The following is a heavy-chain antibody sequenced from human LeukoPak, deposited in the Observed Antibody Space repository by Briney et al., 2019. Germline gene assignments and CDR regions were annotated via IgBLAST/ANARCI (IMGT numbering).Heavy chain of an antibody. CDR3: AQSYNWNYYY. J-gene: IGHJ4*02. CDR2: IYYSGST. CDR1: GGSNSSGGYY. V-gene: IGHV4-31*03. Sequence: SETLSLTCTVSGGSNSSGGYYWSWIRQHPGKGLEWIGYIYYSGSTYYNPSLKSRVTISVDTSKNQFSLKLSSVTAADTAVYYCAQSYNWNYYYWGQGTLVTVSS. D-gene: IGHD1-1*01.